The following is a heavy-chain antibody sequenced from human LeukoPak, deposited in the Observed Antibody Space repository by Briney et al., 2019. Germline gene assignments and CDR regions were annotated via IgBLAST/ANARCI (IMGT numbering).Heavy chain of an antibody. CDR3: ARDQTMITFGGVIVRPDY. D-gene: IGHD3-16*02. CDR2: ISAYNGNT. Sequence: ASVKVSCKASGYTFTSYYMHWVRQAPGQGLEWMGWISAYNGNTNYAQKLQGRVTMTTDTSTSTAYMELRSLRSDDTAVYYCARDQTMITFGGVIVRPDYWGQGTLVTVSS. V-gene: IGHV1-18*04. CDR1: GYTFTSYY. J-gene: IGHJ4*02.